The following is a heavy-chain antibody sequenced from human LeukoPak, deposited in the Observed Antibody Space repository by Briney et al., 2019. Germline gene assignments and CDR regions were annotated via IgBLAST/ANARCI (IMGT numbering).Heavy chain of an antibody. CDR3: ARLGKIQLWPADPYFDY. V-gene: IGHV4-39*01. CDR2: IYYSGST. D-gene: IGHD5-18*01. CDR1: GGSIRSTSYY. J-gene: IGHJ4*02. Sequence: SETLSLTCTVSGGSIRSTSYYWGWIRQPPGKGLEWIGSIYYSGSTYYNPSLKSRVTISVDTSKNQFSLKLSSVTAADTAVYYCARLGKIQLWPADPYFDYWGQGTLVTVSS.